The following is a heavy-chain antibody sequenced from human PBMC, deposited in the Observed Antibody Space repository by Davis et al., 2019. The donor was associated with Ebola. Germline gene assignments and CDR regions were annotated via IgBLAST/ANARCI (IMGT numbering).Heavy chain of an antibody. V-gene: IGHV3-21*01. Sequence: PGGSLRLSCAASGFTFSSYSMNWVRQAPGKGLEWVSSISSSSSYIYYADSVKGRFTTSRDNAKNSLYLQMNSLRAEDTAVYYWARGLGSGYDLGYYYYYGMDVWGQGTTVTVSS. D-gene: IGHD5-12*01. CDR2: ISSSSSYI. CDR1: GFTFSSYS. J-gene: IGHJ6*02. CDR3: ARGLGSGYDLGYYYYYGMDV.